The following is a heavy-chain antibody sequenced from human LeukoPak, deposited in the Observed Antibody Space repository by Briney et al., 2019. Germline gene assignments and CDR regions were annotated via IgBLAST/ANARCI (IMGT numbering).Heavy chain of an antibody. D-gene: IGHD2-15*01. CDR1: GFTFSSYA. CDR3: ARQIGYCSGGSCYFDY. Sequence: PGGSLRLSCVASGFTFSSYAMSWVRQAPGKGLEWASAISGSGESTYHADSVKGRFTISRDKSKNTLYLQMNCLRAEDTAVYYCARQIGYCSGGSCYFDYWGQGTLVTVSS. V-gene: IGHV3-23*01. J-gene: IGHJ4*02. CDR2: ISGSGEST.